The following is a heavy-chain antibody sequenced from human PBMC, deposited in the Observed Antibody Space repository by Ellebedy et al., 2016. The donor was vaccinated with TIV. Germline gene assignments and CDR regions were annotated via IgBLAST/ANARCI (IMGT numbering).Heavy chain of an antibody. Sequence: MPSETLSLTCTVSGYFISDGYYWGWIRQPPGKGLEWIGNGYHSGSTFYNPSLKSRVSISVDTTKNQFSLRLASVTAADTAVYYCASGTFEVGDYWGQGTLVTVSS. J-gene: IGHJ4*02. CDR1: GYFISDGYY. CDR2: GYHSGST. CDR3: ASGTFEVGDY. V-gene: IGHV4-38-2*02. D-gene: IGHD1-26*01.